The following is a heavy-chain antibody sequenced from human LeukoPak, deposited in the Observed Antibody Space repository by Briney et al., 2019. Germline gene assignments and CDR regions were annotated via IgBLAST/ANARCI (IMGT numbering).Heavy chain of an antibody. V-gene: IGHV3-11*04. Sequence: PGGSLRLSCAASGFTFSDYYMSWIRQAPGKGLEWVSYISSGSTIYYAGSVKGRFTISRDNAKSSLYLQMNSLRAEDTAVYYCARAARRDYVWGSYRPDAFDIWGQGTMVTVSS. CDR2: ISSGSTI. D-gene: IGHD3-16*02. J-gene: IGHJ3*02. CDR3: ARAARRDYVWGSYRPDAFDI. CDR1: GFTFSDYY.